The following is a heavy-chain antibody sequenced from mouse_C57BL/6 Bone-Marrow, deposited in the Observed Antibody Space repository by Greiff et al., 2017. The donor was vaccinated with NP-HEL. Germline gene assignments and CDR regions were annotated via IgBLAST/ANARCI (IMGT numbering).Heavy chain of an antibody. Sequence: VQLQQSGAELVRPGASVKLSCKASGYTFTDYYINWVKQRPGQGLEWIARIYPGSGNTYYNEKFKGKATLTAEKSSSTAYMQLSSLTSEDSAVYFCARMGGVQSTRYFDVWGTGTTVTVSS. CDR3: ARMGGVQSTRYFDV. CDR2: IYPGSGNT. CDR1: GYTFTDYY. V-gene: IGHV1-76*01. J-gene: IGHJ1*03. D-gene: IGHD2-14*01.